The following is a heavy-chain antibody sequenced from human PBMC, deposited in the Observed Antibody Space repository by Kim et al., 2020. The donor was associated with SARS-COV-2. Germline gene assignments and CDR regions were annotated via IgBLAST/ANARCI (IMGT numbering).Heavy chain of an antibody. CDR3: VRGRRFREVPPIGMDV. CDR1: GGSFTDYY. J-gene: IGHJ6*02. CDR2: IVHTGST. V-gene: IGHV4-34*01. Sequence: SETLSLTCAVFGGSFTDYYWNWIRQSPGKGLEWIGDIVHTGSTDYNPSLKSRVTISVDTSKNQLSLKMKSVTAADTAVYYCVRGRRFREVPPIGMDVWGLGTTVTVSS. D-gene: IGHD3-10*01.